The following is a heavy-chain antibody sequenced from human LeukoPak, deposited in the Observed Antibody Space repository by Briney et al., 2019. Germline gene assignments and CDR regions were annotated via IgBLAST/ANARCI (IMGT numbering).Heavy chain of an antibody. V-gene: IGHV3-23*01. CDR3: AKEASDSYGYYYFDY. J-gene: IGHJ4*02. CDR1: GFTFDDYA. D-gene: IGHD5-18*01. CDR2: ISGSGGST. Sequence: AGGSLRLSCAASGFTFDDYAMHWVRQAPGKGLEWVSAISGSGGSTYYADSVKGRFTISRDNSKNTLYLQMDSLRAEDTAVYYCAKEASDSYGYYYFDYWGQGTLVTVSS.